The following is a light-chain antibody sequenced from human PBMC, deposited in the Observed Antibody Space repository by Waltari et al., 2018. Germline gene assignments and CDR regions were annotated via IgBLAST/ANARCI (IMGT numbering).Light chain of an antibody. Sequence: EIVMTQSPDTLSVSPGEKATLSCTPSHNINNNLAWYQQRPAQPPRLLIYGASTRATDIPARFSGSGSGTEFTLTISSLQSEDFAIYYCQQYIDWPPDTFGQGTKVDIK. CDR3: QQYIDWPPDT. CDR2: GAS. CDR1: HNINNN. V-gene: IGKV3-15*01. J-gene: IGKJ2*01.